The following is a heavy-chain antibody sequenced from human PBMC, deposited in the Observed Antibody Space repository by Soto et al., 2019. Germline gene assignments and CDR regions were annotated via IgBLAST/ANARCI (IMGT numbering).Heavy chain of an antibody. CDR3: VSERGPFGAFHI. V-gene: IGHV3-33*01. CDR2: IWANGLNS. CDR1: GFSFTTYG. Sequence: WGTLSLSCAVSGFSFTTYGMHWVRQAPGKGLEWVAVIWANGLNSYYADPVRGRFIISRDNSKNTLVLQMTIMRAEATALYYCVSERGPFGAFHIWGQGTMVTVSS. D-gene: IGHD3-3*01. J-gene: IGHJ3*02.